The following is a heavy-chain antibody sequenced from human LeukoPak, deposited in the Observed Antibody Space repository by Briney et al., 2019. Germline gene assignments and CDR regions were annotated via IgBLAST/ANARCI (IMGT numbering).Heavy chain of an antibody. J-gene: IGHJ3*02. CDR1: GFTVSSNY. CDR2: IRYDGSNK. D-gene: IGHD2-2*01. CDR3: AKSRGSIVDAFDI. V-gene: IGHV3-30*02. Sequence: GGSLRLSCAASGFTVSSNYMSWVRQAPGKGLEWVAFIRYDGSNKYYADSVKGRFTISRDNSKNTLYLQMNSLRAEDTAVYYCAKSRGSIVDAFDIWGQGTMVTVSS.